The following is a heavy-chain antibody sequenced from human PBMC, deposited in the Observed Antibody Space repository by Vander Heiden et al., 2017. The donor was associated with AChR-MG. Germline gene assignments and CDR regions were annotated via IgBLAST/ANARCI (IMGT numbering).Heavy chain of an antibody. CDR2: IKEDGSEI. D-gene: IGHD1-26*01. V-gene: IGHV3-7*03. CDR3: AKRVGWGRFDS. Sequence: EVHLVESGGGLVQPGGSLILSCAASGFTFSTYWMAWGRQAPGKGLEWVARIKEDGSEIAYLDAVKGRFTVSRDNARSSLYVQMNSLRVEDTATYYCAKRVGWGRFDSWGQGSLVTVSS. J-gene: IGHJ5*01. CDR1: GFTFSTYW.